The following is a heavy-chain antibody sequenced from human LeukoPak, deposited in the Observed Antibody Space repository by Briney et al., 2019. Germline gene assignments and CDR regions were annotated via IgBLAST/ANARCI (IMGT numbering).Heavy chain of an antibody. J-gene: IGHJ1*01. CDR1: GFTFDDYA. CDR2: ISGDGGST. CDR3: AKDSGSPSRMWAAAGTSEYFQH. V-gene: IGHV3-43*02. Sequence: GRSLRLSXAASGFTFDDYAMHWVRQAPGKGLEWVSLISGDGGSTYYADSVKGRFTISRDNSKNSLYLQMNSLRTEDTALYYCAKDSGSPSRMWAAAGTSEYFQHWGQGTLVTVSS. D-gene: IGHD6-13*01.